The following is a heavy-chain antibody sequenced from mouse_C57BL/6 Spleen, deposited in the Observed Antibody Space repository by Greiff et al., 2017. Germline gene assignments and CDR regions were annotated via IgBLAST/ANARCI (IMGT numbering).Heavy chain of an antibody. Sequence: QVQLQQSGAELVRPGTSVTVSCKASGYAFTNYLIEWVKQRPGQGLEWIGVINPGSGGTNYNEKFKGKATLTADNSSSTAYMHLSSLTSEDSAVYFFARSILGGFRYAMDDWGQGTSVTVSS. D-gene: IGHD2-3*01. CDR1: GYAFTNYL. J-gene: IGHJ4*01. V-gene: IGHV1-54*01. CDR2: INPGSGGT. CDR3: ARSILGGFRYAMDD.